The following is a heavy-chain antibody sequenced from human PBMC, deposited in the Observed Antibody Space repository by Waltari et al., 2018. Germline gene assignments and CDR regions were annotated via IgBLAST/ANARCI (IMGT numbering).Heavy chain of an antibody. J-gene: IGHJ5*01. D-gene: IGHD6-13*01. Sequence: QVQLQESGPGLVKHSGTLSLTCVVSGGPISPNVWWKWVSQPPGKGLEWVGEIHHGGGTNSSPSLKSRVAISLDTSKNQFSLRLSSVTAADTAVYYCARNKGAADFDSWGQGTLVTVSS. CDR3: ARNKGAADFDS. CDR1: GGPISPNVW. CDR2: IHHGGGT. V-gene: IGHV4-4*02.